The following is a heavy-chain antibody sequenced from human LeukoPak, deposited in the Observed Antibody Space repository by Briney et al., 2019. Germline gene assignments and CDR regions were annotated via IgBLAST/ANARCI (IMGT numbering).Heavy chain of an antibody. CDR1: GFTFSSYS. D-gene: IGHD3-16*02. V-gene: IGHV3-48*01. CDR2: ISSSSSTI. Sequence: GGSLRLSRAASGFTFSSYSMNWVRQAPGKGLEWVSYISSSSSTIYYADSVKGRFTISRDNAKNSLYLQMNSLRAEDTAVYYCARSGYDYVWGSYRHNWFDPWGQGTLVTVSS. CDR3: ARSGYDYVWGSYRHNWFDP. J-gene: IGHJ5*02.